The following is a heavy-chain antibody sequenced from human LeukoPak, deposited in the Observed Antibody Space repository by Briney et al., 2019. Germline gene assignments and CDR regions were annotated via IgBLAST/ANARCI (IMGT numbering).Heavy chain of an antibody. Sequence: PGGSLRLSCAASGFTFSSYGMHWVRQAPGKGLEWVALIWYDGSNKYYADSVKGRFTISRDNSKNTLYLQMNSLRAEDTALYYCAKDFSPHSSSFDYWGQGTLVTVSS. V-gene: IGHV3-33*06. CDR3: AKDFSPHSSSFDY. J-gene: IGHJ4*02. D-gene: IGHD6-6*01. CDR1: GFTFSSYG. CDR2: IWYDGSNK.